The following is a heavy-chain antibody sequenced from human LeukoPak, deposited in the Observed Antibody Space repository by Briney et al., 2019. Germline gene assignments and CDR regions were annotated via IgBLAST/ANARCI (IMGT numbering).Heavy chain of an antibody. V-gene: IGHV4-34*01. CDR3: ARGGSGIVVVPAATPYYFDY. J-gene: IGHJ4*02. CDR2: INHSGST. CDR1: GGSFSGYY. Sequence: SETLSLTCAVYGGSFSGYYWSLIRQPPGKGLEWIGEINHSGSTNYNPSLKSRVTISVDTSKNQFSLKLSSVTAADTAVYYCARGGSGIVVVPAATPYYFDYWGQGTLVTVSS. D-gene: IGHD2-2*01.